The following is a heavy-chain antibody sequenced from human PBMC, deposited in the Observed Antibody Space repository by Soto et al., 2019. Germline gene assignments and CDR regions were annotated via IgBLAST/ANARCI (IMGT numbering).Heavy chain of an antibody. J-gene: IGHJ4*02. D-gene: IGHD2-2*01. CDR1: GGSISSGGYY. CDR3: ARKYCSSTSCPYFDY. CDR2: IYYSGST. Sequence: SETLSLTCTVSGGSISSGGYYWSWIRPHPGKGLEWIGYIYYSGSTYYNPSLKSRVTISVDTSKNQFSLKLSSVTAADTAVYYCARKYCSSTSCPYFDYWGQGTLVTVSS. V-gene: IGHV4-31*03.